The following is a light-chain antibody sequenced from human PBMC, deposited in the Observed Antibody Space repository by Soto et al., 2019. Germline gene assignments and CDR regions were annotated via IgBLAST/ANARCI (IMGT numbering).Light chain of an antibody. J-gene: IGLJ1*01. CDR2: EVS. V-gene: IGLV2-14*01. CDR3: SSYTSTNTQV. CDR1: SSDVGAYKY. Sequence: QSVLTQPASVSGSPGESIAISCTGTSSDVGAYKYVSWYQQHPGKAPKLMIYEVSNRPSGVSNRFSGSKSGNTASVTISGLQAEDEADYYCSSYTSTNTQVFGTGTKVTDL.